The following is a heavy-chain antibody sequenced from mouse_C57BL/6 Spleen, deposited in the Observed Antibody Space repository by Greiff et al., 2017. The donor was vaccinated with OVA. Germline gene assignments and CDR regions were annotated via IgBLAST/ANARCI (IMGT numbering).Heavy chain of an antibody. V-gene: IGHV2-2*01. CDR1: GFSLTSYG. CDR3: ARKGYYDWYFDV. D-gene: IGHD2-3*01. Sequence: QVHVKQSGPGLVQPSQSLSITCTVSGFSLTSYGVHWVRQSPGKGLEWLGVIWSGGSTDYNAAFISRLSISKDNSKSQVFFKMNSLQADDTAIYYCARKGYYDWYFDVWGTGTTVTVSS. J-gene: IGHJ1*03. CDR2: IWSGGST.